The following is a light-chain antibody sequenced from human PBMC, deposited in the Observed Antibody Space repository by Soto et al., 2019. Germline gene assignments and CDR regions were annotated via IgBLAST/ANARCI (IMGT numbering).Light chain of an antibody. CDR3: QQYDSYPYP. V-gene: IGKV1-5*03. Sequence: DIQMTQSPSTLSASEGDRVTITCRASQSIGNWLAWYQQKTGKAPKLLIYKASILQSGVPARFRGSGSGTEFTLTISSLQPDDFATYYCQQYDSYPYPFGQGTKLEIK. CDR2: KAS. CDR1: QSIGNW. J-gene: IGKJ2*01.